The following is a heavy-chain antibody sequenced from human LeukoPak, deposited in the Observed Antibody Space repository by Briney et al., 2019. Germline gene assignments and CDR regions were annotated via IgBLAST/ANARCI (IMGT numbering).Heavy chain of an antibody. V-gene: IGHV3-23*01. CDR1: GFTLSSYA. D-gene: IGHD1-1*01. Sequence: QPGGSLRLSCAASGFTLSSYAMSWVRQGPGKGLEWVSAISVSGNTYHADSVKGRFTISRDNSRNTLFLQMNSLRAEDTAVYYCARDLTNIHTTGSTYDAIDIWGQGTMVTVSS. CDR3: ARDLTNIHTTGSTYDAIDI. J-gene: IGHJ3*02. CDR2: ISVSGNT.